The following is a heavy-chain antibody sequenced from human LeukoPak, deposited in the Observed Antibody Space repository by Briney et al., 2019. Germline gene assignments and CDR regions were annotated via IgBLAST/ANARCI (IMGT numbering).Heavy chain of an antibody. Sequence: GGSLRLSCVASGFTFSSYAMHWVRQAPGKGLEWVAVISYDGSNKYYADSVKGRFTISRDNSKNTLYLQMNSLRAENTAVYYCASSSGWWGQGTLVTVSS. J-gene: IGHJ4*02. CDR2: ISYDGSNK. CDR1: GFTFSSYA. V-gene: IGHV3-30-3*01. CDR3: ASSSGW. D-gene: IGHD6-19*01.